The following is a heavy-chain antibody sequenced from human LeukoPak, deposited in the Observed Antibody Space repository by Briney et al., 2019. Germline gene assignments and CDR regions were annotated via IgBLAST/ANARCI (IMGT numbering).Heavy chain of an antibody. D-gene: IGHD3-16*01. J-gene: IGHJ6*03. Sequence: SQTLSLTCTVSGGSISSGSYYWSWIRQPAGKGLEWIGRIYTSGSTNYNPSLKSRVTISVDTSKNQFSLKLSSVTAADTAVYYCAGMGFYYYYMDVWGKGTTVTVSS. V-gene: IGHV4-61*02. CDR2: IYTSGST. CDR1: GGSISSGSYY. CDR3: AGMGFYYYYMDV.